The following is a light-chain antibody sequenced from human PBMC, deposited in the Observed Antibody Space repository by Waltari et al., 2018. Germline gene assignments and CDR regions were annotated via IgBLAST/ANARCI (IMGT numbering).Light chain of an antibody. V-gene: IGLV5-45*03. CDR1: SGVNVANHR. CDR3: MIWRSGASE. Sequence: QAVLTQPSSLSASPGASASLTCTLRSGVNVANHRIYWYQQKPGSPPQYLLRYKSYSDKQQGSGVPRRSSGSKDASANAGILLIAGLQSEDEADYYCMIWRSGASEFGGGTKLTVL. J-gene: IGLJ2*01. CDR2: YKSYSDK.